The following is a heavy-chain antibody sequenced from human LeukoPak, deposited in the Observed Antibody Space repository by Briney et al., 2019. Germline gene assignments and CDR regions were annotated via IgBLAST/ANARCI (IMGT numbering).Heavy chain of an antibody. Sequence: PGGSLRLSCSASGFTFSRYPMHWVRQAPGKGLEYVSAISGNGGSTYYADSVKGRFTISRDNSKNTLYLQMSSLRAEDTAVYYCVKGVKSIAAAGPGYWGQGTLVTDSS. V-gene: IGHV3-64D*09. D-gene: IGHD6-13*01. CDR3: VKGVKSIAAAGPGY. CDR1: GFTFSRYP. CDR2: ISGNGGST. J-gene: IGHJ4*02.